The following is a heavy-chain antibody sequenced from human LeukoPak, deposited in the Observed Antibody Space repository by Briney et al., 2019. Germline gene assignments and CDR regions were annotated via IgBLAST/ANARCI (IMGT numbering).Heavy chain of an antibody. CDR3: ARNGGYYHYFDY. D-gene: IGHD3-22*01. CDR1: GGSISSHY. CDR2: IYYSGST. J-gene: IGHJ4*02. Sequence: SETLSLTCTVSGGSISSHYWSWIRQPPGKGPEWIGYIYYSGSTNYNPSLKSRVTISVDTSENQFSLKLSSVTAADTAVYYCARNGGYYHYFDYWGQGTLVTVSS. V-gene: IGHV4-59*11.